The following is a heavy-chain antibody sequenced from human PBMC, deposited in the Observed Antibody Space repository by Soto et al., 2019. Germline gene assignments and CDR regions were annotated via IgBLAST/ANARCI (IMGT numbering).Heavy chain of an antibody. V-gene: IGHV1-69*12. J-gene: IGHJ4*02. CDR2: IIPIFGTA. CDR3: DIAAAGQGVDFDY. Sequence: QVQLVQSGAEVKKPRSSVKVSCKASGGTFSSYVISWVRQAPGQGLEWMGGIIPIFGTANYAQKLQGRGTITADESTSTAYMELSSLRSEDTAVYYCDIAAAGQGVDFDYWGQGTLVTVSS. D-gene: IGHD6-13*01. CDR1: GGTFSSYV.